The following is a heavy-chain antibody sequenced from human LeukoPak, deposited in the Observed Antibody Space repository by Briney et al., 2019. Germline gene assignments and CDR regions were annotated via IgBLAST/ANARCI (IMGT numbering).Heavy chain of an antibody. D-gene: IGHD2-2*02. CDR2: INPSVGST. CDR1: GYTFTSYY. V-gene: IGHV1-46*01. CDR3: ARVAAEVVGVPGPIGFGWLRRDYYYMDV. J-gene: IGHJ6*03. Sequence: ASVKVSCKASGYTFTSYYMHWVRQAPGQGLEWMGIINPSVGSTSYAQKFQGRVTMTRDMSTSTVYMELSSLRSEDTAVYYCARVAAEVVGVPGPIGFGWLRRDYYYMDVWGKGTTVTVSS.